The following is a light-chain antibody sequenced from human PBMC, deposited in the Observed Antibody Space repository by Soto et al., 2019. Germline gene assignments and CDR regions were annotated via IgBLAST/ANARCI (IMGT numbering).Light chain of an antibody. V-gene: IGKV3-15*01. J-gene: IGKJ2*01. CDR2: GAS. CDR3: QQYDIWPV. Sequence: EIVMTQSPATLSVSPGERATLSCRASQSVSSNLAWYQQRPGQAPRLLIYGASTRATGIPARFSGSGSGTEFTLTISSLQSEDFALYYCQQYDIWPVFGQGTKLEIK. CDR1: QSVSSN.